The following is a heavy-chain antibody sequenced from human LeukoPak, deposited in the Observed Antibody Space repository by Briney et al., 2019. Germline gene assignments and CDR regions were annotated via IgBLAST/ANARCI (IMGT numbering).Heavy chain of an antibody. CDR3: ATNTPGNYPYDY. V-gene: IGHV3-23*01. J-gene: IGHJ4*02. CDR1: GLTFSTSP. Sequence: SGGSLRLSCAASGLTFSTSPMNWVRLAPGNRLEWVSTSGTSGDTYYADSVKGRFTISRDNSKSTLSLQMANLRVEDTAVYYCATNTPGNYPYDYWGQGTLVTVSP. D-gene: IGHD3-22*01. CDR2: SGTSGDT.